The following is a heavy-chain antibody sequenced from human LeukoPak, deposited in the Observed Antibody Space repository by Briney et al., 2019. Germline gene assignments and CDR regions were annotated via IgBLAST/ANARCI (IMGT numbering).Heavy chain of an antibody. J-gene: IGHJ4*02. CDR2: IYYSGST. CDR1: GGSISSYY. D-gene: IGHD2-2*01. V-gene: IGHV4-59*01. CDR3: ARGAPYCSSTSCSSPILDY. Sequence: SETLSLTCTVSGGSISSYYWSWIRQPPGKGLEWIGYIYYSGSTNYNPSLKSRVTISVDTSKNQFSLKLSSVTAADTAVYYCARGAPYCSSTSCSSPILDYWAREPWSPSPQ.